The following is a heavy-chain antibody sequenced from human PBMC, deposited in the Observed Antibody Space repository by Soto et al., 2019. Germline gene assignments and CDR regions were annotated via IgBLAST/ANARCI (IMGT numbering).Heavy chain of an antibody. CDR3: AKERWAAAGTPTLDY. CDR1: GFTFSSYA. Sequence: EVQLLESGGGLVQPGGSLRLSCAASGFTFSSYAMSWVRQAPGKGLEWVSAISGGTSSTYYADSVKGRFTISRDNSKNRLYLQMNSPRAEDTAVYYCAKERWAAAGTPTLDYWGQGTLVTVSS. CDR2: ISGGTSST. V-gene: IGHV3-23*01. J-gene: IGHJ4*02. D-gene: IGHD6-13*01.